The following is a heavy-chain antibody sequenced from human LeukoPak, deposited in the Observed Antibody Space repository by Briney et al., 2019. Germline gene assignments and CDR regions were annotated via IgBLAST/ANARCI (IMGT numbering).Heavy chain of an antibody. J-gene: IGHJ2*01. V-gene: IGHV3-48*03. D-gene: IGHD3-22*01. Sequence: GGSLRLSCAASGFTFSSYEMNWVRQAPGKGLEWVSYISSSGSTIYYADSVKGRFTISRDNAKNSLYLQMNSLRAEDTAVYYCARGSGYMIWYFDLWARGTLVTVSS. CDR1: GFTFSSYE. CDR2: ISSSGSTI. CDR3: ARGSGYMIWYFDL.